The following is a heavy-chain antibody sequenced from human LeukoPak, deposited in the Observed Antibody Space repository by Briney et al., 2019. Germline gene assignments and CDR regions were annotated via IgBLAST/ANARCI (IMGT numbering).Heavy chain of an antibody. CDR2: IYSSGNT. D-gene: IGHD4-11*01. Sequence: SETLSLTCAVSGASITSSNYYWGWVRQSPGKGLEWIGNIYSSGNTYYNASLKSRVTMYIDTSKNQFFPKLSSVTAADTAVYYCARGYRNPFDYWGQGTLVTVSS. CDR1: GASITSSNYY. CDR3: ARGYRNPFDY. J-gene: IGHJ4*02. V-gene: IGHV4-39*01.